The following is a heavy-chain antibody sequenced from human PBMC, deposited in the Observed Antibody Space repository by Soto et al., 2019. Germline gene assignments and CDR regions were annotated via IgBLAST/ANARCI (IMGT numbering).Heavy chain of an antibody. CDR2: ISDGGSST. V-gene: IGHV3-23*01. CDR3: LAARYYYYGLDV. Sequence: EVQLLESGGGLVQPGGSLRLSCAASGFTFSSYAMTWVRQAPGKGLEWVSTISDGGSSTYYADSVKGRFTISRDNSKNTVYQQMNSLRAEDTAIYYCLAARYYYYGLDVWGQGTTVPVSS. D-gene: IGHD6-6*01. J-gene: IGHJ6*02. CDR1: GFTFSSYA.